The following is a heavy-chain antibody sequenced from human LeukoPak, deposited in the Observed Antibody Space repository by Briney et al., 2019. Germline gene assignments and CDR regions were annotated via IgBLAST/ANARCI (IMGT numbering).Heavy chain of an antibody. CDR1: GFTFSSYS. J-gene: IGHJ5*02. Sequence: PGGSLRLSCAASGFTFSSYSMNWVRQAPGKGLEWVSSISSSSSYIYYADSVKGRFTISRDNAKNSLYLQMNSLRAEDTAVYYCARDPEGGSSWHGKDWFDPWGQGTPVTVSS. D-gene: IGHD6-13*01. CDR3: ARDPEGGSSWHGKDWFDP. V-gene: IGHV3-21*01. CDR2: ISSSSSYI.